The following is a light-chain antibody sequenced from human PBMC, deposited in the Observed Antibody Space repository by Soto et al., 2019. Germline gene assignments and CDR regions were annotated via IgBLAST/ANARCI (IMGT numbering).Light chain of an antibody. J-gene: IGKJ1*01. CDR2: GAS. CDR3: QQYNSYSPWT. V-gene: IGKV1-5*01. Sequence: DIQMTQSPSTLSASVGDRVTITCRASQSISSWLAWYQQKPGKAPKLLIYGASSLESGVPSRFSGSGSGTEFTLTISSLQPDDFATYYCQQYNSYSPWTVGQGTKVEIK. CDR1: QSISSW.